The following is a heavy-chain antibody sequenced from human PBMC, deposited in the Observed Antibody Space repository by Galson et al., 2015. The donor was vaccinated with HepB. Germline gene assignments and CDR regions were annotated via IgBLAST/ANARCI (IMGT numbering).Heavy chain of an antibody. J-gene: IGHJ3*02. CDR1: GFSFSIFN. CDR2: ISGSSDSI. V-gene: IGHV3-48*04. Sequence: SLRLSCAASGFSFSIFNMNWVRQAPGKGLEWVSYISGSSDSIDYADSVKGRFTISRDNAKNSLYLQLTSLTAEDTAVYYCAREYRLLWFGKLLFFNTFDIWGQGTMVTVSS. CDR3: AREYRLLWFGKLLFFNTFDI. D-gene: IGHD3-10*01.